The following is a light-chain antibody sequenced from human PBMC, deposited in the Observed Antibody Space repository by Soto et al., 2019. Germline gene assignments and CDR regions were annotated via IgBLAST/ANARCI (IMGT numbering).Light chain of an antibody. CDR3: AAWDDSLNGPYV. V-gene: IGLV1-44*01. J-gene: IGLJ1*01. CDR1: RSNIGSKT. CDR2: SNH. Sequence: QSVLTQPPSASGTPGQRVTISCSGSRSNIGSKTVNWYQQLPGAAPKLLIYSNHQRPSGVPERFSGSKSGTSASLAISGLQSEDEADYYCAAWDDSLNGPYVFGTGTKLTVL.